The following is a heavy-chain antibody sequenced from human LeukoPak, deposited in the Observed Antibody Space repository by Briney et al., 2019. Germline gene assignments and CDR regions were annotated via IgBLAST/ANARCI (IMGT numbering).Heavy chain of an antibody. CDR2: IYHSGST. J-gene: IGHJ4*02. Sequence: PSETLSLTCTVSGGSISSGGYYWSWIRQPPGKGLEWIGYIYHSGSTYYNPSLKSRVTISVDRSKNQFSLKLSSVTAADTAVYFCARDDRLSRYFDYWGQGTLGTVSS. V-gene: IGHV4-30-2*01. D-gene: IGHD2-15*01. CDR3: ARDDRLSRYFDY. CDR1: GGSISSGGYY.